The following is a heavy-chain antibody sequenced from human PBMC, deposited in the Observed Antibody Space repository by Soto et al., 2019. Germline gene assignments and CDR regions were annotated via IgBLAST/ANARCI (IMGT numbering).Heavy chain of an antibody. CDR1: GGSISSSSYY. CDR3: ARYRGHPVFGVVIIPPQGWDYYMDV. Sequence: KQSQTLSLTCTVSGGSISSSSYYWGWIRQPPGKGLEWIGSIYYSGSTYYNPSLKSRVTISVDTSKNQFSLKLSSVTAADTAVYYCARYRGHPVFGVVIIPPQGWDYYMDVWGKGTTVTVSS. D-gene: IGHD3-3*01. V-gene: IGHV4-39*01. J-gene: IGHJ6*03. CDR2: IYYSGST.